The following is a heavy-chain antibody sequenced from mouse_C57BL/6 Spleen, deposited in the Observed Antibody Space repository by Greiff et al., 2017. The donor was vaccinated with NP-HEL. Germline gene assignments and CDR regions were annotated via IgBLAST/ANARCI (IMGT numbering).Heavy chain of an antibody. Sequence: DVKLVESGEGLVKPGGSLKLSCAASGFTFSSYAMSWVRQTPEKRLEWVAYISSGGDYIYYADTVKGRFTISRENARNTLYLQMSSLKSEDTAMYYCTRESDYYGSYYFDYWGQGTTLTVSS. D-gene: IGHD1-1*01. CDR3: TRESDYYGSYYFDY. V-gene: IGHV5-9-1*02. CDR2: ISSGGDYI. CDR1: GFTFSSYA. J-gene: IGHJ2*01.